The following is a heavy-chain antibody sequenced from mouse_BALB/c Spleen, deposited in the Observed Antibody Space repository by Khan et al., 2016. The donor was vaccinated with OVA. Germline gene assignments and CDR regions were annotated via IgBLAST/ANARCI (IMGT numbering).Heavy chain of an antibody. Sequence: EVELVESGPGLVKPSQSLSLTCTVTGYSITSDYAWNWIRQFPGNKLEWMGFIGYSGNTNYTPSLTSRISITRDTSKNQFFLQLNSVTTADTATYYCARVYGGDFDYWGQGTTLTVSS. CDR1: GYSITSDYA. D-gene: IGHD1-1*01. J-gene: IGHJ2*01. V-gene: IGHV3-2*02. CDR2: IGYSGNT. CDR3: ARVYGGDFDY.